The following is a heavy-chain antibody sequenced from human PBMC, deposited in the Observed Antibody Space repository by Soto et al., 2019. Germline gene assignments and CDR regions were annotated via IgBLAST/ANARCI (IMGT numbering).Heavy chain of an antibody. Sequence: QVTLKESGPVLVKPTETLTLTCTVSGFSLTTGRMGVSWIRQSPGKALEWLANIFSDNERSYSTSMQGRLTISKDSSGSQVVLSMTNMDPVDSGTYYCGRVNADSYQFSYGMDVWGQGTTVTVSS. CDR1: GFSLTTGRMG. J-gene: IGHJ6*02. CDR2: IFSDNER. CDR3: GRVNADSYQFSYGMDV. V-gene: IGHV2-26*01. D-gene: IGHD4-17*01.